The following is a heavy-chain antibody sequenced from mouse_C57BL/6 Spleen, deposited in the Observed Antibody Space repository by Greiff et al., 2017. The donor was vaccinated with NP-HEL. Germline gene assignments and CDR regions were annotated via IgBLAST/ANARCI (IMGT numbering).Heavy chain of an antibody. CDR2: IDPENGDT. Sequence: EVQLQESGAELVRPGASVKLSCTASGFNIKDDYMHWVKQRPEQGLEWIGWIDPENGDTEYASKFQGKATITADTSSNTAYLQLSSLTSEDTAVYYCTRLRLLYYYAMDYWGQGTSVTVSS. CDR1: GFNIKDDY. D-gene: IGHD3-2*02. V-gene: IGHV14-4*01. J-gene: IGHJ4*01. CDR3: TRLRLLYYYAMDY.